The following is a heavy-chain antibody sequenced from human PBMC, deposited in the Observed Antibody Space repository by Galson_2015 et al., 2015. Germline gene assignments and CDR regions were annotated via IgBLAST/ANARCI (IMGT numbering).Heavy chain of an antibody. CDR3: ARQSGYYDSSGYYYPFDY. J-gene: IGHJ4*02. Sequence: ETLSLTCTVSGGSISSSSYYWGWIRQPPGKGLEWIGSIYYSGSTYYNPSLKSRVTISVDTSKNQFSLKLSSVTAADTAVYYCARQSGYYDSSGYYYPFDYWGQGTLVTVSS. CDR1: GGSISSSSYY. CDR2: IYYSGST. D-gene: IGHD3-22*01. V-gene: IGHV4-39*01.